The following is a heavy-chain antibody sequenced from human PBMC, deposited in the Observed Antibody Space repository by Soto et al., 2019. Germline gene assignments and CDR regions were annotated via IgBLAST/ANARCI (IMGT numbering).Heavy chain of an antibody. CDR1: GYTFTGYY. D-gene: IGHD6-13*01. Sequence: ASVKVSCKASGYTFTGYYMHWVRQAPGQGLEWMGWINPNSGGTNYAQKFQGRVTMTRDTSISTAYMELSRLRSDDTAVYYCARVQAACTSNYYFGMDVWGQGTTVTVSS. CDR3: ARVQAACTSNYYFGMDV. V-gene: IGHV1-2*02. J-gene: IGHJ6*02. CDR2: INPNSGGT.